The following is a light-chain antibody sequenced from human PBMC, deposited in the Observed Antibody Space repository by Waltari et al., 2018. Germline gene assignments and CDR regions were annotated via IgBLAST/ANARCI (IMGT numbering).Light chain of an antibody. CDR2: DDN. J-gene: IGLJ3*02. Sequence: SYVLTQPPSVSVAPGQTARITCGGNSIESKMVHWYQRKPGQAPVLVVYDDNHRPSGIPERFAGSNLGNTATLTISRVEAGDEADYLCQVWDSVTDPWVFGGGTKLTVL. V-gene: IGLV3-21*02. CDR3: QVWDSVTDPWV. CDR1: SIESKM.